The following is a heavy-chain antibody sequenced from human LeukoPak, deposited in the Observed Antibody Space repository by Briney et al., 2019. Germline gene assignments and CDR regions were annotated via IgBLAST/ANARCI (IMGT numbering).Heavy chain of an antibody. CDR3: ARLRRYSSSYNDY. CDR1: GGSFSGYY. D-gene: IGHD6-13*01. J-gene: IGHJ4*02. CDR2: INHSGST. V-gene: IGHV4-34*01. Sequence: SETLSLTCAVYGGSFSGYYWSWIRQPPGKGLEWIGEINHSGSTNYSPSLKSRVTISVDTSKNQFSLKLSSVTAADTAVYYCARLRRYSSSYNDYWGQGTLVTVSS.